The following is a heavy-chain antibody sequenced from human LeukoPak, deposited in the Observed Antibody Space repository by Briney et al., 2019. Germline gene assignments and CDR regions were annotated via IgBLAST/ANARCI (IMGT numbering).Heavy chain of an antibody. J-gene: IGHJ5*02. V-gene: IGHV5-51*01. CDR2: IYPGDSDT. CDR3: ARLTSSTVITTSYDWFDP. Sequence: GESLKISCKGSGYSFTHYWIGWVRQMPGKGLEWMGIIYPGDSDTRYSPSFQGQVTISADKSITTAYLQWSSLKASDTAVYYCARLTSSTVITTSYDWFDPWGQGTLVTVSS. CDR1: GYSFTHYW. D-gene: IGHD4-17*01.